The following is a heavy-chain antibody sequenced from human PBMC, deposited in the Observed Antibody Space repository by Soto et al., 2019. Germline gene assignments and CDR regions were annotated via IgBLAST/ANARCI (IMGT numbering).Heavy chain of an antibody. J-gene: IGHJ4*02. V-gene: IGHV3-7*05. CDR3: ARTGTTHS. Sequence: EVQVVESGGGLVQPGGSLRLSCAVSGFTFSDYWMTWARQAPGKGLEWVANINKDGSDKYYVDSVKGRFTISRDNAENSLFLQMNYPGVDDTAVYYCARTGTTHSWGQGTLVTVSS. CDR1: GFTFSDYW. D-gene: IGHD1-1*01. CDR2: INKDGSDK.